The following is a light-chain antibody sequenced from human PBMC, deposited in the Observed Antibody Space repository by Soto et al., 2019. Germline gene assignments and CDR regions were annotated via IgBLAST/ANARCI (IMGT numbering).Light chain of an antibody. CDR2: GAS. V-gene: IGKV3-15*01. CDR1: QSVSTN. J-gene: IGKJ3*01. Sequence: EIVMTQSPATLSVSPGDTAILSCRASQSVSTNLAWYQQKPGQAPRLLIYGASTRATDIPAPFTGSGSGTEFTLTISRLQSEDFTVYYCQEYNDWPLFTFGPGTRVDFK. CDR3: QEYNDWPLFT.